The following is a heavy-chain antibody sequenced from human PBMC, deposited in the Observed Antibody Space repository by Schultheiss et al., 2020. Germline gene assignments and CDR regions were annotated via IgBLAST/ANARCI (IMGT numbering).Heavy chain of an antibody. Sequence: GESLKISCAASGFTVSSNYMSWVRQAPGKGLEWVAVIWYDGSNKYYADSVKGRFTISRDNSKNTLYLQMNSLRAEDMAVYYCARDRRFLEWDYWGQGTLVTVSS. CDR2: IWYDGSNK. D-gene: IGHD3-3*01. J-gene: IGHJ4*02. V-gene: IGHV3-33*08. CDR1: GFTVSSNY. CDR3: ARDRRFLEWDY.